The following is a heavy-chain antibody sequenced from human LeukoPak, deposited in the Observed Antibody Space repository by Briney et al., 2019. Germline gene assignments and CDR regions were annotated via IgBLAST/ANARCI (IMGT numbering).Heavy chain of an antibody. Sequence: GGSLRLSCAASGFTFSNYAMSWVRQAPGKGLEWVSDINGSGGRTYYADSVKGRFTISRDNSKNTLYLQMNSLRAEDTAVYYCAGRAGAYSHPYDYWGQGTLVTVSS. V-gene: IGHV3-23*01. CDR3: AGRAGAYSHPYDY. D-gene: IGHD4/OR15-4a*01. CDR2: INGSGGRT. J-gene: IGHJ4*02. CDR1: GFTFSNYA.